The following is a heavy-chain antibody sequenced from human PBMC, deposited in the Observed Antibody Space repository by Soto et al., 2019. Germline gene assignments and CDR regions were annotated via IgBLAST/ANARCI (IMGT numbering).Heavy chain of an antibody. CDR3: ARASRCDYGDYVRSWYFDL. Sequence: EVQLVESGGGLVQPGGSLRLSCAASGFTVSSNYMSWVRQAPGKGLEWVSVIYSGGSTYYADSVKGRFTISRHNSKNTLYLQMNSLSAEDTAVYYCARASRCDYGDYVRSWYFDLWGRGTLVTVSS. J-gene: IGHJ2*01. CDR2: IYSGGST. CDR1: GFTVSSNY. V-gene: IGHV3-53*04. D-gene: IGHD4-17*01.